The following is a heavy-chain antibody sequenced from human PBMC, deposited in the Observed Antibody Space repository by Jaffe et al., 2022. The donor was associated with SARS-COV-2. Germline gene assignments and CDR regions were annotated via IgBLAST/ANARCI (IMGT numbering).Heavy chain of an antibody. D-gene: IGHD6-19*01. V-gene: IGHV3-7*03. CDR1: RFTFSDYW. CDR2: INQDGSEK. CDR3: ARGGPNSGHNY. J-gene: IGHJ4*02. Sequence: EVQLVESGGGLVQPGGSLRLSCAASRFTFSDYWMAWVRQAPGKGLEWMANINQDGSEKYYVDSVKGRFTISRDNGKNSLYLQMNSLRAEDTAVYYCARGGPNSGHNYWGQGTLVTVSS.